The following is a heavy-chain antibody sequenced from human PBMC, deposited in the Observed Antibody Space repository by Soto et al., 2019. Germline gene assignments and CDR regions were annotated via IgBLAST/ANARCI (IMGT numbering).Heavy chain of an antibody. V-gene: IGHV5-51*01. CDR3: ARKHTLDSSAWYN. J-gene: IGHJ4*02. D-gene: IGHD6-19*01. CDR2: IYAGDSDP. Sequence: GESRKISCQGSGYTFSDYWIGWVRLVPGKGLEWVGTIYAGDSDPRYSPSFEGQVTMSVDKSISTAYLHWSSLKASDSAIYYCARKHTLDSSAWYNWGQGTLVTVSS. CDR1: GYTFSDYW.